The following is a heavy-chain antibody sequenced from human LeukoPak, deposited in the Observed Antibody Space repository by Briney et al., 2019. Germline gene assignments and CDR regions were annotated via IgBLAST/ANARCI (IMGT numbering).Heavy chain of an antibody. Sequence: ASVKVSCKTSGYTITSYYMHWVRQAPGQGLEWMGIINPSGGSTSYTQKFQGRVTMTRDTSTSTAYMELSSLTSEDTAVYYCARVSSGSTFDYWGQGTLVTVSS. CDR3: ARVSSGSTFDY. J-gene: IGHJ4*02. CDR1: GYTITSYY. D-gene: IGHD1-26*01. V-gene: IGHV1-46*01. CDR2: INPSGGST.